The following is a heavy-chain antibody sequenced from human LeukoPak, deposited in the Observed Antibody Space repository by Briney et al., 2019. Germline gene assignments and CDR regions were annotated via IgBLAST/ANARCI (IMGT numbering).Heavy chain of an antibody. D-gene: IGHD4-17*01. CDR3: ARDDYGDYLGSMYAFDI. J-gene: IGHJ3*02. CDR1: GGTFSSYA. Sequence: SVKVSCKASGGTFSSYAISWVRQAPGQGLEWMGGIIPIFGTANYAQKFQGRVTITADKSTSTAYMELSSLRSEDTAVYYCARDDYGDYLGSMYAFDIWGQGTMVTVSS. CDR2: IIPIFGTA. V-gene: IGHV1-69*06.